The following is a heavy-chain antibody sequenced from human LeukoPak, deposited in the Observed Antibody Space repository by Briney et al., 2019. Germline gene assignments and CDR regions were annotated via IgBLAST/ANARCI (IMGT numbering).Heavy chain of an antibody. CDR1: GHTFTSYG. J-gene: IGHJ5*02. CDR3: ARVAGGYCSSTSCYGGWFDP. D-gene: IGHD2-2*01. Sequence: ASVKVSCKASGHTFTSYGISWVRQAPGQGLEWMGWISAYNGNTNYAQKLQGRVTMTTDTSTSTAYMELRSLRSDDTAVYYCARVAGGYCSSTSCYGGWFDPWGQGTLVTVSS. V-gene: IGHV1-18*01. CDR2: ISAYNGNT.